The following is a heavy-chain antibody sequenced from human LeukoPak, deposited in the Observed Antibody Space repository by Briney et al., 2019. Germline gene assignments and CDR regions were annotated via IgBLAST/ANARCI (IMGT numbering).Heavy chain of an antibody. V-gene: IGHV3-11*01. J-gene: IGHJ3*02. Sequence: GGSLRLSCATSGFTFSNFAISWVRQAPGKGLEWVSYISSSGSTIYYADSVKGRFTISRDNAKNSLYLQMNSLRAEDTAVYYCARDLGISDAFDIWGQGTMVTVSS. CDR2: ISSSGSTI. D-gene: IGHD1-14*01. CDR1: GFTFSNFA. CDR3: ARDLGISDAFDI.